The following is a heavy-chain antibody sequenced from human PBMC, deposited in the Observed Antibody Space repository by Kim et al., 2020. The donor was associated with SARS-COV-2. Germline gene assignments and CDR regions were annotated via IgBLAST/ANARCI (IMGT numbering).Heavy chain of an antibody. CDR3: ATSREAAAGNNY. Sequence: GESLKISCKASGYTFTTYLISWVRQMPGKGLEWMGRIDPSDSYTNFSPSFQGHVTISADKSISIAYLQWSSLKASDTAMYYCATSREAAAGNNYWGQGTL. J-gene: IGHJ4*02. CDR1: GYTFTTYL. D-gene: IGHD6-13*01. CDR2: IDPSDSYT. V-gene: IGHV5-10-1*01.